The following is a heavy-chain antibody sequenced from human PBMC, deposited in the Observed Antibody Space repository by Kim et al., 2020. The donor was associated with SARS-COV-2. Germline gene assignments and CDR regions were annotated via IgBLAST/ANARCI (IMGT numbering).Heavy chain of an antibody. J-gene: IGHJ4*02. V-gene: IGHV3-33*06. CDR3: AKGAGSVSFDF. CDR2: KT. Sequence: KTYYADSEKGRLTISRDNSKNTLYLQVNSLRVEDTAIYYCAKGAGSVSFDFRGQGTLVNVSS.